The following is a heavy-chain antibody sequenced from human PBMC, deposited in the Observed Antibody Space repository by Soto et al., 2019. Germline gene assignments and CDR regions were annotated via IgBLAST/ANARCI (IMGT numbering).Heavy chain of an antibody. V-gene: IGHV3-30*18. Sequence: QVQLVESGGGVVQPGRSLRLHCAASGFTFSTYAMHWVRQAPRKGLEWVSVISYDGSNKFYANSVEGRFTISRDDSKSTVYVQMDSLEGADTAIDYCAKDPRQYYHGPRASNCYFFYMGVWGKWTKVTVSS. CDR3: AKDPRQYYHGPRASNCYFFYMGV. CDR2: ISYDGSNK. J-gene: IGHJ6*03. CDR1: GFTFSTYA. D-gene: IGHD3-10*01.